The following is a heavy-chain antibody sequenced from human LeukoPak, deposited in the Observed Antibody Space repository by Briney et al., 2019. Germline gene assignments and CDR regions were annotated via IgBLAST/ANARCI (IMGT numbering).Heavy chain of an antibody. CDR2: IIPIFGTA. Sequence: SVKVSCKASGGTFSSYAISWVRQAPGQGLEWMGGIIPIFGTANCAQKFQGRVTITTDESTSTAYMELSSLRSEDTAVYYCARDLYHRLDCSGGSCFGTLDYWGQGTLVTVAS. CDR3: ARDLYHRLDCSGGSCFGTLDY. D-gene: IGHD2-15*01. V-gene: IGHV1-69*05. CDR1: GGTFSSYA. J-gene: IGHJ4*02.